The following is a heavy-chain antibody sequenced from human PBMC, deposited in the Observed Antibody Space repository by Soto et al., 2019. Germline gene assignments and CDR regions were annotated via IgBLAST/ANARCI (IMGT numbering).Heavy chain of an antibody. V-gene: IGHV3-21*01. J-gene: IGHJ3*02. CDR1: GFTFSSYS. D-gene: IGHD2-2*01. CDR2: ISSSSSYI. Sequence: GGSLRLSCAASGFTFSSYSMNWVRQAPGKGLEWVSSISSSSSYIYYADSVKGRFTISRDNAKNSLCLQMNSLRAEDTAVYYCARGTAAAYGAFDIWGQGTMVTVSS. CDR3: ARGTAAAYGAFDI.